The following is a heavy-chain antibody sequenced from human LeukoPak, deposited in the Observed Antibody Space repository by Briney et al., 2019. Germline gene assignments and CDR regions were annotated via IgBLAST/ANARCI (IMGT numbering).Heavy chain of an antibody. D-gene: IGHD5-18*01. Sequence: SETLSLTCTVSGDSISSYYWSWIRQPPGKGLEWIGYISYSGSTNYNPSLKSRVTISLDMSKNQFSLKLNSETAADTAVYYCARGGYSYGSFRLYFDYWGQGTLVTVSS. V-gene: IGHV4-59*01. CDR2: ISYSGST. J-gene: IGHJ4*02. CDR1: GDSISSYY. CDR3: ARGGYSYGSFRLYFDY.